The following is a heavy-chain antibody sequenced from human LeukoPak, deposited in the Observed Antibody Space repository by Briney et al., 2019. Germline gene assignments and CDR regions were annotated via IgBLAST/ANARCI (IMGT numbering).Heavy chain of an antibody. J-gene: IGHJ4*02. Sequence: GASVKVSCKASGYTFTTYDINWVRQATGQGLEWMGWMNPTTGDRVYAQKFQGRVTITRNTSISTAHMELSGLRSEDTAMYYCARGASYYGSGSIHDYWGQGTLVTVSS. CDR2: MNPTTGDR. CDR1: GYTFTTYD. V-gene: IGHV1-8*03. CDR3: ARGASYYGSGSIHDY. D-gene: IGHD3-10*01.